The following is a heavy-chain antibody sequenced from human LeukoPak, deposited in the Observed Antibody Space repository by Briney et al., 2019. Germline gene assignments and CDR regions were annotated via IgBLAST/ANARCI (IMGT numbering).Heavy chain of an antibody. CDR3: ARGKQWLIPHYFDY. D-gene: IGHD6-19*01. Sequence: LETLSLTCAVYGGSFSGYYWSWIRQPSGKGLEWIGEINHSGSTNYNPSLKSRVTISVDTSKNQFSLKLSSVTAADTAVYYCARGKQWLIPHYFDYWGQGTLVTVSS. CDR2: INHSGST. V-gene: IGHV4-34*01. J-gene: IGHJ4*02. CDR1: GGSFSGYY.